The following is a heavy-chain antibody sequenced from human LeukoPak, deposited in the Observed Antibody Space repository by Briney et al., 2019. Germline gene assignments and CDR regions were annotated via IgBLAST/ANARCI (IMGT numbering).Heavy chain of an antibody. V-gene: IGHV3-30*09. Sequence: PGGSLRLFCAASGFTFSRSAMPWVRQAPGKGLEGLAVFSRDGINTYYRYSVKGRFAISRDNYRKIFYLQMNSLRIEDTDIYYCATGKLDASGFDFMLPFWGQGTLVSVSS. CDR2: FSRDGINT. D-gene: IGHD5-12*01. CDR1: GFTFSRSA. J-gene: IGHJ4*02. CDR3: ATGKLDASGFDFMLPF.